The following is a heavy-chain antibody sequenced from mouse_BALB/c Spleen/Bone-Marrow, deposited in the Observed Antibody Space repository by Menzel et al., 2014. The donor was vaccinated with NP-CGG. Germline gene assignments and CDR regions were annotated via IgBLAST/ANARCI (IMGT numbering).Heavy chain of an antibody. J-gene: IGHJ3*01. CDR3: ARIEDAGYHPFAY. V-gene: IGHV8-8*01. D-gene: IGHD2-3*01. Sequence: QVTLKVCGPGKCNPSRPPSWLGLFLGFQWGLLGRGEAGIVRLSGKGLGGRETIWGNDVKYYNPALKSRLTISKDTSNNLVFLKIASVVTADTATYYCARIEDAGYHPFAYWGQGTLVTVSA. CDR1: GFQWGLLGRG. CDR2: IWGNDVK.